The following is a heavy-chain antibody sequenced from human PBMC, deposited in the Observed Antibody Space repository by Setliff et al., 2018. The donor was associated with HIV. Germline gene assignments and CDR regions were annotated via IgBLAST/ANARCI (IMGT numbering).Heavy chain of an antibody. CDR2: IYYSGST. J-gene: IGHJ4*02. CDR1: GGSISSSNYY. Sequence: SETLSLTCTVSGGSISSSNYYWGWIRQPPGKGLEWIGSIYYSGSTCYNPSLKSRVTISVDTSKNQFSLKLSSVTAADTAVYYCARVGYYDTSFDYWGQGTLVTVSS. V-gene: IGHV4-39*07. D-gene: IGHD3-22*01. CDR3: ARVGYYDTSFDY.